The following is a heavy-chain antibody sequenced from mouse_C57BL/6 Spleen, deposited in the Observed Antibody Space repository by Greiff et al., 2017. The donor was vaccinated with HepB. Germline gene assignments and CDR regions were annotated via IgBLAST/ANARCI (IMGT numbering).Heavy chain of an antibody. CDR2: ISAGGSYT. Sequence: EVQLVESGGGLVKPGGSLKLSCAASGFTFSSYAMSWVRQTPEKRLEWVATISAGGSYTYYPENVKGRFTISRDNAKNNLYLQMSHLKSEDTAMYACARERGALALVDGWGTVTTVTVSS. D-gene: IGHD3-1*01. CDR3: ARERGALALVDG. V-gene: IGHV5-4*01. CDR1: GFTFSSYA. J-gene: IGHJ1*03.